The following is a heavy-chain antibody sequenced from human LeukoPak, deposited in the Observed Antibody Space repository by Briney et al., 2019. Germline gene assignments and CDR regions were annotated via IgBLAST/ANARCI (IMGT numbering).Heavy chain of an antibody. CDR3: AKGGGAIDY. CDR2: IYYRSKWYN. Sequence: SQTLSFTCVISGDSVSRNNAAWHWIRQSPSRGIEWLGRIYYRSKWYNGYAPSVKSRITINPDTSKNQFSLQLNSVTPEDTAVYYCAKGGGAIDYWGQGTLVTVSS. J-gene: IGHJ4*02. D-gene: IGHD5-12*01. V-gene: IGHV6-1*01. CDR1: GDSVSRNNAA.